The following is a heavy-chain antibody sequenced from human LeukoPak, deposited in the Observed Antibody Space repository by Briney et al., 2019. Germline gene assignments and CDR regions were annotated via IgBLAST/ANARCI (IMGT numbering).Heavy chain of an antibody. Sequence: ASVKVSCKASVYTFSDYYIHWVRQAPGEGLEWVGWVFPRSGDTYYSQRFHGRVAMTTDTSINTAYMELSRLKSDDTGVYFCARPPRDLVSAAPFPFWGQGTLVTVSS. D-gene: IGHD5/OR15-5a*01. CDR1: VYTFSDYY. CDR2: VFPRSGDT. V-gene: IGHV1-2*02. CDR3: ARPPRDLVSAAPFPF. J-gene: IGHJ1*01.